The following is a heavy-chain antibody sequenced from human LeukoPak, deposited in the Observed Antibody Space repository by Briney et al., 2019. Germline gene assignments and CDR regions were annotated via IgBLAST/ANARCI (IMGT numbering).Heavy chain of an antibody. CDR2: IKQDGSEK. Sequence: HSGGSLRLSCEASGFNFSSYWMSWVRQAPGKGLEWVANIKQDGSEKYYVDSVKGRFTISRDNAKNSLYLQMNSLRAEDTAVYYCARDFSDYGSATPLREDDYWGQGTLVTVSS. D-gene: IGHD3-10*01. J-gene: IGHJ4*02. CDR1: GFNFSSYW. V-gene: IGHV3-7*01. CDR3: ARDFSDYGSATPLREDDY.